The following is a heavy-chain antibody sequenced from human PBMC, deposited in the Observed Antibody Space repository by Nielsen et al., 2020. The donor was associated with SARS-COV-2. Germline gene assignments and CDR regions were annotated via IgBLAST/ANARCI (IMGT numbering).Heavy chain of an antibody. CDR2: INPNSGGT. V-gene: IGHV1-2*04. Sequence: ASVKVSCKASGYTFTGYYMHWVRQAPGQGLEWMGWINPNSGGTNYAQKFQGWVTMTRDTSISTAYMELSSLRSEDTAVYYCARTYYYGSGSHDAFDIWGQGTMVTVSS. J-gene: IGHJ3*02. D-gene: IGHD3-10*01. CDR1: GYTFTGYY. CDR3: ARTYYYGSGSHDAFDI.